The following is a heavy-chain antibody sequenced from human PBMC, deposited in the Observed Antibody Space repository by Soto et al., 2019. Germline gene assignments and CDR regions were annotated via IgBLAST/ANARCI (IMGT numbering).Heavy chain of an antibody. Sequence: GASVKVSCKASGYTFTGYYMHWVRQAPGQGLEWMGWINPNSGGTNYAQKFQGWVTMTRDTSISTAYMELSRLRSDDTAVYYCAREKEWLVRSWYYYYGMDVWGQGTTVTV. J-gene: IGHJ6*02. CDR2: INPNSGGT. CDR1: GYTFTGYY. V-gene: IGHV1-2*04. D-gene: IGHD6-19*01. CDR3: AREKEWLVRSWYYYYGMDV.